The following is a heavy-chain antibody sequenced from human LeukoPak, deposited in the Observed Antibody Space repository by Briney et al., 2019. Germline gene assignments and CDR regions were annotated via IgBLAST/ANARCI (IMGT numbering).Heavy chain of an antibody. V-gene: IGHV3-74*01. CDR1: GFNLSSYW. Sequence: PGGSLRLSCAASGFNLSSYWMHWVRQAPGKGLVWVSRINSDGSSTSYADSVKGRFTISRDNAKNTLYLQMNSLRAEDTAVYYCARGTQLAHWYFDLWGRGTLVTVSS. J-gene: IGHJ2*01. D-gene: IGHD1-1*01. CDR3: ARGTQLAHWYFDL. CDR2: INSDGSST.